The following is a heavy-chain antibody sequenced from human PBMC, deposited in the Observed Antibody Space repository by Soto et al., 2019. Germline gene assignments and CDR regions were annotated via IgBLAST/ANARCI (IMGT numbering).Heavy chain of an antibody. CDR1: GYTFTSYG. J-gene: IGHJ4*02. V-gene: IGHV1-18*01. CDR2: ISPYNGNT. Sequence: QVQLVLSGVEGKKPGAPVKVSCKASGYTFTSYGISWVRQAPGQGLEWMGWISPYNGNTNHRQSFQGRVTMTTDTSTSTVYMELRSLRSDDPAVKYSARERPAMGDVDYRGQGTLVSVSS. D-gene: IGHD2-2*01. CDR3: ARERPAMGDVDY.